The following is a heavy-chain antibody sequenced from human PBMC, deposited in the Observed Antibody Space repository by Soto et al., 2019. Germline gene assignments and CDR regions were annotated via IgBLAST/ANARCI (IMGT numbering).Heavy chain of an antibody. CDR3: ARLGFVGEGDV. V-gene: IGHV3-74*01. Sequence: EVQLAESGGGLIQPGGSLRLSCATSGFTFSRYWIHWVRQAPGEGRVWVSRISGDGGHTDYAESVKGRFTVSRDIAKSTGYLQMNNLRAEDTAIYYCARLGFVGEGDVWGQGILVTVSS. J-gene: IGHJ4*02. CDR1: GFTFSRYW. CDR2: ISGDGGHT. D-gene: IGHD3-16*01.